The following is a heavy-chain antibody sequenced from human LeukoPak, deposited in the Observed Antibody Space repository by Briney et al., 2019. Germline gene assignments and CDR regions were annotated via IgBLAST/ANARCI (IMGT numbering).Heavy chain of an antibody. V-gene: IGHV2-5*01. D-gene: IGHD3-22*01. CDR3: AHFKRYYFDNSGFAY. J-gene: IGHJ4*02. CDR2: LYWNDDK. Sequence: MESGPTLVNPTETLTLTCTFSGFSLTAPGMAVGWIRQPPGKALQWLALLYWNDDKRYSPSLRTRLTITRDTSKDQVVLTMTNMDPVDTATYYCAHFKRYYFDNSGFAYWGQGALVTVSS. CDR1: GFSLTAPGMA.